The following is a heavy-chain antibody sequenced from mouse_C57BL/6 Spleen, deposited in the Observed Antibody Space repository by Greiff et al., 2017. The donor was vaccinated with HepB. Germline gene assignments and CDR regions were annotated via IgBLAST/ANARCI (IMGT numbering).Heavy chain of an antibody. D-gene: IGHD1-1*01. CDR1: GFTFSSYA. CDR3: ARDSDITTVVPYFDY. Sequence: DVHLVESGGGLVKPGGSLKLSCAASGFTFSSYAMSWVRQTPEKRLEWVATISDGGSYTYYPDNVKGRFTISRDNAKNNLYLQMSHLKSEDTAMYYCARDSDITTVVPYFDYWGQGTTLTVSS. CDR2: ISDGGSYT. V-gene: IGHV5-4*01. J-gene: IGHJ2*01.